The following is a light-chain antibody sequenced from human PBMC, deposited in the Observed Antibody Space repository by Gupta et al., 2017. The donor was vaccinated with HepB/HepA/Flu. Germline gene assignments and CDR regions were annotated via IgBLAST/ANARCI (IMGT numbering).Light chain of an antibody. CDR1: SSDVGGYNF. V-gene: IGLV2-14*03. CDR2: DVS. CDR3: SSYTSSSTRV. J-gene: IGLJ2*01. Sequence: QSALTKPASVSGSPGQSITISCPGTSSDVGGYNFVSWYQQHPGKAPKLMIFDVSNRPSGVSSRFSGSKSGNTASLTISGLQAEDEADYYCSSYTSSSTRVFGGGTKLTVL.